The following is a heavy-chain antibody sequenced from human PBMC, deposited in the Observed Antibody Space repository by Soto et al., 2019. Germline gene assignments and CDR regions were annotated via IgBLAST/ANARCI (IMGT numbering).Heavy chain of an antibody. J-gene: IGHJ5*02. CDR3: VRDGSKTLRDCFDP. CDR1: GGSMSKFY. V-gene: IGHV4-4*07. D-gene: IGHD4-17*01. CDR2: VYATGTS. Sequence: PSETVSLTCSVSGGSMSKFYWSWIRKTAGKGLEWMGRVYATGTSDYNPSLRSRISMSVDISKKTFSLRLRSVTAADMGVYYCVRDGSKTLRDCFDPWRQGILVTVSS.